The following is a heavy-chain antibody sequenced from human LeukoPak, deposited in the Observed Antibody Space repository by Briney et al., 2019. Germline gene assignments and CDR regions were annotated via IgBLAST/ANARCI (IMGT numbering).Heavy chain of an antibody. CDR1: GPSISSYY. J-gene: IGHJ5*02. CDR3: ARVNSDPLVVGWFDP. D-gene: IGHD2-2*01. Sequence: SENLSLTCTVSGPSISSYYWTWISQPPGNGLEWIGYIYYNTGSNYNPSLKSRVTISADTSKNQLFLNLRSLTAADTAVYYCARVNSDPLVVGWFDPWGQGTLVTVSS. V-gene: IGHV4-59*01. CDR2: IYYNTGS.